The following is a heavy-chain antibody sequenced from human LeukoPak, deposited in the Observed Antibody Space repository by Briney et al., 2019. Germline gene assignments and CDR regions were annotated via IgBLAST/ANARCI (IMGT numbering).Heavy chain of an antibody. J-gene: IGHJ4*02. CDR1: GGSFSGYY. D-gene: IGHD3-22*01. CDR3: ARSPYALLRFDY. CDR2: IYYSGST. V-gene: IGHV4-59*01. Sequence: SETLSLTCAVYGGSFSGYYWSWSRQPPGKGLEWIGYIYYSGSTNYNPSLKSRVTISVDTSKNQFSLKLSSVTAADTAVYYCARSPYALLRFDYWGQGTLVTVSS.